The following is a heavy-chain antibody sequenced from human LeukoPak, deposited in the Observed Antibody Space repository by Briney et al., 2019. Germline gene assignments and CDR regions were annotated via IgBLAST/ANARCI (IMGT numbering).Heavy chain of an antibody. D-gene: IGHD5-18*01. CDR2: IYSGGST. CDR1: GFTVSSNH. CDR3: ARGAWDTAMAPFDY. V-gene: IGHV3-66*01. Sequence: GGSLRLSCAASGFTVSSNHMSWVRQAPGKGLEWVSVIYSGGSTYYADSVKGRFTISRDNSKNTLYLQMNRLRAEDTAVYYCARGAWDTAMAPFDYWGQGTLVTVSS. J-gene: IGHJ4*02.